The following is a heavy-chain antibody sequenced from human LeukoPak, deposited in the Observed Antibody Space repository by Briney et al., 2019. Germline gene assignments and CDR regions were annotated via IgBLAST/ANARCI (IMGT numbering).Heavy chain of an antibody. CDR3: ASHDFWSGAIQYYFDY. J-gene: IGHJ4*02. V-gene: IGHV3-21*01. CDR2: ISSSSSYI. CDR1: GFTFSSYS. Sequence: GGSLRLSCAASGFTFSSYSMNWVRQAPGKGLEWVSSISSSSSYIYYADSVKGRFTISRDNAKNSLYLQTNSLRAEDTAVYYCASHDFWSGAIQYYFDYWGQGTLVTVSS. D-gene: IGHD3-3*01.